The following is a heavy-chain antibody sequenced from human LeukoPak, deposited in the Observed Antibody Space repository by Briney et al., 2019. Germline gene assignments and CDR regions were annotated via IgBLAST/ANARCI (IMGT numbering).Heavy chain of an antibody. CDR3: ARGWDIVVVVAATHDAFDI. D-gene: IGHD2-15*01. CDR1: GGTFSSYA. Sequence: SGKLSCKASGGTFSSYAISWVRHAPGQGLGCVGRIIPILGIANYAQKFQGRVTITAYKSTSTAYMEVSSLRSEDTGVYYCARGWDIVVVVAATHDAFDIWGQGTMVTVSS. J-gene: IGHJ3*02. CDR2: IIPILGIA. V-gene: IGHV1-69*04.